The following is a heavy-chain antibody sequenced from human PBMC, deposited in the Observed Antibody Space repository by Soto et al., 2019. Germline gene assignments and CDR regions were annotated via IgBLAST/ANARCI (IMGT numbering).Heavy chain of an antibody. V-gene: IGHV1-69*06. CDR3: ARVEVTTSGVNWFDP. D-gene: IGHD4-17*01. Sequence: ASVKVSCKASGGTFSSYAISWVRQAPGQGLEWMGGIIPIFGTANYAQKFQGRVTITADKSTSTAYMELSSLRSEDTAVYYCARVEVTTSGVNWFDPWGQGTLVTVSS. CDR2: IIPIFGTA. J-gene: IGHJ5*02. CDR1: GGTFSSYA.